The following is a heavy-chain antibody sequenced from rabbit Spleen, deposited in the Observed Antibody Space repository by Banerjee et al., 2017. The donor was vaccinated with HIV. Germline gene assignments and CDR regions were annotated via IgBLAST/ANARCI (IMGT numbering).Heavy chain of an antibody. J-gene: IGHJ6*01. CDR3: ARDLTDVIGWNFGW. D-gene: IGHD4-1*01. Sequence: QSLEESGGDLVKPGGTLTLTCTASGFSFSSSDYMCWVRQAPGKGLEWISCIAGGSSAFTYSATWAKGRFTCSKTSSTTVTLQMTSLTAADTATYFCARDLTDVIGWNFGWWGQGTLVTVS. V-gene: IGHV1S40*01. CDR1: GFSFSSSDY. CDR2: IAGGSSAFT.